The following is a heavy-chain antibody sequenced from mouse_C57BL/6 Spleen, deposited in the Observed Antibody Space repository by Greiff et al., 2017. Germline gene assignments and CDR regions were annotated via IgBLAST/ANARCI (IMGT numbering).Heavy chain of an antibody. Sequence: EVKLVESGTVLARPGASVKMSCKTSGYTFTSYWMHWVKQRPGQGLEWIGAIYPGNSDTSYNQKFKGKAKLTAVTSASTAYMELSSLTNEDSAVYYCTRGYDYDGGYFDYWGQGTTLTVSS. CDR3: TRGYDYDGGYFDY. V-gene: IGHV1-5*01. CDR2: IYPGNSDT. CDR1: GYTFTSYW. J-gene: IGHJ2*01. D-gene: IGHD2-4*01.